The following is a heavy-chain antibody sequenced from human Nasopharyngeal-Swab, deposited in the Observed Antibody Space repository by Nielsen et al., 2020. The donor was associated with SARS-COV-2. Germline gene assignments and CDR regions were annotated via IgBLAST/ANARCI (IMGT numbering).Heavy chain of an antibody. D-gene: IGHD2-2*01. CDR2: MWYPGSSE. CDR3: ARESGVSSTSPFDC. V-gene: IGHV3-33*01. Sequence: GESLKTPCTAPGCTLSNYDIHWLRQTPAKGLESVAAMWYPGSSERYADSVKGRFTISRDISKNSLYLQMNSLRAEDTAVYYCARESGVSSTSPFDCWGRGTLVTVSS. CDR1: GCTLSNYD. J-gene: IGHJ4*02.